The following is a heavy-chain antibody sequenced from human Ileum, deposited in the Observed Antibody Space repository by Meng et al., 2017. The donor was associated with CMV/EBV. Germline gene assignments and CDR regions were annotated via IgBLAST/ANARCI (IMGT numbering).Heavy chain of an antibody. J-gene: IGHJ6*02. V-gene: IGHV4-61*01. CDR3: ARGWADIRLSGVMDL. D-gene: IGHD2-8*01. CDR1: GSSVSRDYYY. CDR2: ISYSGNT. Sequence: GSLRLSCAVSGSSVSRDYYYWSWIRQPPGKGLDWVAYISYSGNTNSNPSLKSRVSISADAAKNLFSLRLNSVTTADTAVYYCARGWADIRLSGVMDLWGQGTTVTVSS.